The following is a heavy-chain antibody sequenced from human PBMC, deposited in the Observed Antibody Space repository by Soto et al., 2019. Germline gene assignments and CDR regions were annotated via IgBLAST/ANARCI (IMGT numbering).Heavy chain of an antibody. V-gene: IGHV4-59*01. CDR2: IYYSGTT. D-gene: IGHD5-12*01. J-gene: IGHJ4*02. Sequence: SETLSLTCTVSGGAISTYYWSWIRQPPGKGLEWIGFIYYSGTTNYNPSLNSRVTISVDTSKNQFSLQLSSVTAADTAVYYCARDAYSGYDKGYFDYWGPGTLVTVSS. CDR1: GGAISTYY. CDR3: ARDAYSGYDKGYFDY.